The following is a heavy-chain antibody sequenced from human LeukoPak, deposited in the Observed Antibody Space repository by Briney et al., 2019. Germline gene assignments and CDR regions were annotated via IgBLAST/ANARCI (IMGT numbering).Heavy chain of an antibody. Sequence: PSETLSLTCALSGGSISSSNWWSWVRQPPGKGLEWIGEIYHSGSTNYNPSLKSRVTISVDKSKNQFSLKLSSVTAADTAVYYCARVQGYSYGSLEGYGMDVWGQGTTVTVSS. CDR2: IYHSGST. D-gene: IGHD5-18*01. CDR3: ARVQGYSYGSLEGYGMDV. V-gene: IGHV4-4*02. CDR1: GGSISSSNW. J-gene: IGHJ6*02.